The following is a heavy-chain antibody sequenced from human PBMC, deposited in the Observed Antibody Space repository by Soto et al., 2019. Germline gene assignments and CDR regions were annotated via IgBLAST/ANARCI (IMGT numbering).Heavy chain of an antibody. J-gene: IGHJ4*02. CDR1: GYTFTDYY. CDR2: INPSGGAT. Sequence: QVQMVQSGAEVKKPGASVKVSCEASGYTFTDYYMHWVRQAPGQGLEWMGRINPSGGATTYVQKFQGRVTMTTDTSTSTVYMDLSSLTSEDAAVYYCARGSSLALDYWGQGTLVT. V-gene: IGHV1-46*01. CDR3: ARGSSLALDY.